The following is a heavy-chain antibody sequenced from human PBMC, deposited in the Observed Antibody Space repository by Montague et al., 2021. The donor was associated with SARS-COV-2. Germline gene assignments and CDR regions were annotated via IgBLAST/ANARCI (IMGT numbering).Heavy chain of an antibody. Sequence: SETLSLTCTVSGGSISGSSYYWGWIRQPPGKGLEWIGSICYSGSTYYNPSLKSRVTISVDTSKNQFSLKLSPVTAADTAVYYCARGLDPWGQGTLVTVSS. CDR1: GGSISGSSYY. V-gene: IGHV4-39*01. J-gene: IGHJ5*02. CDR2: ICYSGST. CDR3: ARGLDP.